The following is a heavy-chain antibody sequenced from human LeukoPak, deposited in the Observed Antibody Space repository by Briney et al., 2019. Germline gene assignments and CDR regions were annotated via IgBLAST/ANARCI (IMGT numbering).Heavy chain of an antibody. D-gene: IGHD3-9*01. Sequence: GRSLRLSCAASGFSFDDYAMHWARQAPGKGLEWVSGISWNSGSIGYSDSVKGRFTISRDNAKNSLYLQMNSLRAEDTALYYCATGYPGGYWGQGTLVTVSS. CDR2: ISWNSGSI. J-gene: IGHJ4*02. V-gene: IGHV3-9*01. CDR1: GFSFDDYA. CDR3: ATGYPGGY.